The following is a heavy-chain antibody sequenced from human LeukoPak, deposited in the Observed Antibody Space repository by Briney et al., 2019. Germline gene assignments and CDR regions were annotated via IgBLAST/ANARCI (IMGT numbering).Heavy chain of an antibody. Sequence: ATVKASCKASGYTFTSYGISWVRQAPGQGLEWMGWISAYNGNTNYAQKLQGRVTMTTDTSTSTAYMELRSLRSDDTAVYYCARCPPHYYYYYMDVWGKGTTVTVSS. J-gene: IGHJ6*03. CDR1: GYTFTSYG. V-gene: IGHV1-18*01. CDR2: ISAYNGNT. CDR3: ARCPPHYYYYYMDV.